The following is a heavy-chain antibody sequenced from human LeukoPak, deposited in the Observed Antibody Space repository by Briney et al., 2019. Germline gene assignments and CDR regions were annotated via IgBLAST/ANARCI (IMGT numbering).Heavy chain of an antibody. Sequence: SQTLSLTCTVSGGSISSGGYYWSWIRQPPGKGLEWIGYIYHSGSTYYNPSLKSRVTISVDTSKNQFSLKLSSVTAADTAVYYCASPGEGATKQRKDAFDIWGQGTMVTVSS. CDR2: IYHSGST. J-gene: IGHJ3*02. V-gene: IGHV4-30-2*01. CDR1: GGSISSGGYY. D-gene: IGHD1-26*01. CDR3: ASPGEGATKQRKDAFDI.